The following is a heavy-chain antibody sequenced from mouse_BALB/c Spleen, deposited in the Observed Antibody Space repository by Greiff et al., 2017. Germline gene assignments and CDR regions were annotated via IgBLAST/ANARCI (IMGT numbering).Heavy chain of an antibody. J-gene: IGHJ3*01. CDR1: GFTFSDYY. V-gene: IGHV5-4*02. CDR3: ARDDYGSSYETWFAY. Sequence: EVQVVESGGGLVKPGGSLKLSCAASGFTFSDYYMYWVRQTPEKRLEWVATISDGGSYTYYPDSVKGRFTISRDNAKNNLYLQMSSLKSEDTAMYYCARDDYGSSYETWFAYWGQGTLVTVSA. CDR2: ISDGGSYT. D-gene: IGHD1-1*01.